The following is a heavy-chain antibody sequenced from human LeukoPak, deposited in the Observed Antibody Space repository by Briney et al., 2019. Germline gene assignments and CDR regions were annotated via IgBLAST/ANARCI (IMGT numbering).Heavy chain of an antibody. CDR1: GYTFTGYY. J-gene: IGHJ4*02. CDR3: ARVPPTYYYDSSGYPDY. V-gene: IGHV1-2*02. Sequence: ASVKVSSKASGYTFTGYYMHWVRQAPGQGLEWMGWINPNSGGTNYAQKFQGRVTMTRDTSISTAYMELSRLRSDDTAVYYCARVPPTYYYDSSGYPDYWGQGTLVTVSS. D-gene: IGHD3-22*01. CDR2: INPNSGGT.